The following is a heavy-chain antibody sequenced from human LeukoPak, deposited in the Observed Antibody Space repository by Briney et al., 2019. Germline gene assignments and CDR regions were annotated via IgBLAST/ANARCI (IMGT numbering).Heavy chain of an antibody. V-gene: IGHV4-59*01. CDR1: GGSINSNY. D-gene: IGHD3-22*01. Sequence: KASETLSLTCTVSGGSINSNYWSWIRQPPGKGLEYIGYVHYSGSTNYSPSFKSRVTISLDTSKIQFYLRLSAVTAADTAIYYCASGYYYKFDSWGQGTLVTVSS. J-gene: IGHJ4*02. CDR2: VHYSGST. CDR3: ASGYYYKFDS.